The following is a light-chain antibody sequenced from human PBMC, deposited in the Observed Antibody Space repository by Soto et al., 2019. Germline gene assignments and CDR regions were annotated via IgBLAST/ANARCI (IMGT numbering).Light chain of an antibody. V-gene: IGKV1-9*01. CDR3: QQLNSYPIT. Sequence: IQLTQSPSSLSAXXGXXXXXXXLASQGISSFLAWYQQKPGKAPKLLIYAASTLQSGVPSRFSGSGSGTDFTLTISSLQPEDFATYFCQQLNSYPITFGQGTRLEIK. CDR1: QGISSF. CDR2: AAS. J-gene: IGKJ5*01.